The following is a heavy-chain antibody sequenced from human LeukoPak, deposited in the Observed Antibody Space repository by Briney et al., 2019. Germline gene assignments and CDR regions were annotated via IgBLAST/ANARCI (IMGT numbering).Heavy chain of an antibody. CDR1: GFTFSSYN. CDR3: ARDRGGADDFWSGYYTGYFDY. CDR2: ISSSSSSI. D-gene: IGHD3-3*01. Sequence: PGGSLRLSCAASGFTFSSYNMNWVRQAPGKGLEWVSYISSSSSSIYYVDSVKGRLTISRDNAKNSLYLQMNSLRAEDTAVYYCARDRGGADDFWSGYYTGYFDYWGQGALVTVSS. J-gene: IGHJ4*02. V-gene: IGHV3-48*01.